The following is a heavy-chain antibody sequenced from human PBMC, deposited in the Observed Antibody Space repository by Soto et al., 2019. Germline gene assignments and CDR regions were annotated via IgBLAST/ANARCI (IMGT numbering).Heavy chain of an antibody. CDR2: ISYDGSNK. J-gene: IGHJ4*02. CDR3: AKSQYYYGSGSYPYYFDY. Sequence: GGSLRLSCAASGFTFSSYGMHWVRQAPGKGLEWVAVISYDGSNKYYADSVKGRFTISRDNSKNTLYLQMNSLRAEDTAVYYCAKSQYYYGSGSYPYYFDYWGQGTLVTVSS. CDR1: GFTFSSYG. D-gene: IGHD3-10*01. V-gene: IGHV3-30*18.